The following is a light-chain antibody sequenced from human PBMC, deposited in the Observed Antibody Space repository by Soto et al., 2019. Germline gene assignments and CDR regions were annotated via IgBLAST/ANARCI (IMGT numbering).Light chain of an antibody. V-gene: IGKV1-27*01. CDR1: QDISNS. Sequence: DIQMTQSPSSLSASVGDRVTITCRASQDISNSLAWYQQKPGKVPKVLIYAASILQSGVPARFSGSGSGTDFTLTINSRQPEDVATYSCQTYNSAALTVGGGTKVEI. J-gene: IGKJ4*01. CDR3: QTYNSAALT. CDR2: AAS.